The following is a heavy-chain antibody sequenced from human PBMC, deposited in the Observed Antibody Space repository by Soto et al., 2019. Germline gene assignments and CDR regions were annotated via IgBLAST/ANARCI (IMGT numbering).Heavy chain of an antibody. V-gene: IGHV2-5*02. D-gene: IGHD1-7*01. CDR2: IYWDDDK. Sequence: SGPTLVNPTQTLTLTCTFSGFSLSTSGVGVGWIRQPPGKALEWLALIYWDDDKRYSPSLKSRLTITKDTSKNQVVLTMTNMDPVDTATYYCAHSGIEAITGTTNYFDYWGQGTLVTVSS. CDR3: AHSGIEAITGTTNYFDY. J-gene: IGHJ4*02. CDR1: GFSLSTSGVG.